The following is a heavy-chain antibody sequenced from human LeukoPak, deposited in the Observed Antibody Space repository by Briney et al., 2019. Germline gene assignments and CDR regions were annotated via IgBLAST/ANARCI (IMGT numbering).Heavy chain of an antibody. Sequence: ASVKVSCKASGYTFTSYYMHWVRQAPGQGLEWMGMINPSGGSTSYAQKFRGRVTMTRDTSTSTVYMELSSLRSEDTAVYYCARDKMAGRDGYNFGIFDIWGQGTMVTVSS. D-gene: IGHD5-24*01. CDR2: INPSGGST. J-gene: IGHJ3*02. V-gene: IGHV1-46*01. CDR3: ARDKMAGRDGYNFGIFDI. CDR1: GYTFTSYY.